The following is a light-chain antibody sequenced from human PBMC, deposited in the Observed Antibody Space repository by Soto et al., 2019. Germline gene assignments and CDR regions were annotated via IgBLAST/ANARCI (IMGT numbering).Light chain of an antibody. CDR3: LQHNSYPWT. CDR2: AAS. CDR1: QGISSN. Sequence: DIVMTQSPSSLSASVGDRVTISCRASQGISSNLGWYQQKPGKAPKRLIYAASTLESGVPSRFSGSGSGTDFTLTISSLEPEDFAPYYCLQHNSYPWTFGQGTKVEIK. V-gene: IGKV1-17*01. J-gene: IGKJ1*01.